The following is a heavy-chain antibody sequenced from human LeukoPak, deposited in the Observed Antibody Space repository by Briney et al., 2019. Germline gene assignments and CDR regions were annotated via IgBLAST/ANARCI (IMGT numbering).Heavy chain of an antibody. CDR3: ARDLEDIVVVVAATPGAY. CDR2: ISAYNGNT. V-gene: IGHV1-18*01. CDR1: GYTFTSYG. Sequence: ASVKVSCKASGYTFTSYGISWVRQAPGQGLEWMGWISAYNGNTNYAQKLQGRVTMTTDTSTSTAYMELRSLRSDDTAVYYCARDLEDIVVVVAATPGAYWGQGTLVTVSS. J-gene: IGHJ4*02. D-gene: IGHD2-15*01.